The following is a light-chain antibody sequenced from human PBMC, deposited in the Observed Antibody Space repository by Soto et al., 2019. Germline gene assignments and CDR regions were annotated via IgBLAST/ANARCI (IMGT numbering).Light chain of an antibody. J-gene: IGKJ4*01. CDR2: GAS. CDR1: QSVSSN. CDR3: QQRLT. V-gene: IGKV3-15*01. Sequence: EIVMTQSPATLSVSPGERATLSCRASQSVSSNLAWYQQKPGQAPRLLIYGASTRATGIPARFSGSGSGTEFTLTISSLQSEDFAVYNCQQRLTFGGGTKVDIK.